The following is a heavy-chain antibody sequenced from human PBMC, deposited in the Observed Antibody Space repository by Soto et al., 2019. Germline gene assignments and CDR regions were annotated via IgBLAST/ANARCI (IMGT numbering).Heavy chain of an antibody. CDR3: ARVRGDYIWGSYRYTIDY. D-gene: IGHD3-16*02. V-gene: IGHV3-11*01. Sequence: PGGSLRLSCAASGFTFSDYYMSWIRQAPGKGLEWVSYISSSGSTIYYADSVKGRFTISRDNAKNSLYLQMNSLRAEDTAVYYCARVRGDYIWGSYRYTIDYWGQGTLVTVSS. CDR1: GFTFSDYY. CDR2: ISSSGSTI. J-gene: IGHJ4*02.